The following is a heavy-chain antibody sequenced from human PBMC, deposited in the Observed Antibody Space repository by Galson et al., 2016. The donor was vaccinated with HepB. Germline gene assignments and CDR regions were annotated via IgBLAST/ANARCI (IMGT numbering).Heavy chain of an antibody. D-gene: IGHD5-18*01. V-gene: IGHV4-31*02. Sequence: SISSGGYYWSWIRQHPGKGLEWIGYIYHLGNTYFNPSLKSRVTMSIDASKNQFSLKLSSVTAADTAVYYCARGGRKGLWGYYFDYWGQGTLVPVSS. J-gene: IGHJ4*02. CDR2: IYHLGNT. CDR1: SISSGGYY. CDR3: ARGGRKGLWGYYFDY.